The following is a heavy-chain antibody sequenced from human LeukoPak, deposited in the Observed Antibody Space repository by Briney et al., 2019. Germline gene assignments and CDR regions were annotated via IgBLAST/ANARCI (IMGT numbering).Heavy chain of an antibody. D-gene: IGHD2-21*02. CDR2: INPSGGST. CDR1: GYTFINSY. V-gene: IGHV1-46*01. CDR3: ARSTATARHGGY. J-gene: IGHJ4*02. Sequence: VASVKVSCKASGYTFINSYMHWVRQAPGQGFEWMGIINPSGGSTTYAQKFQGRVTMTRDTSTSTVYMELSSLRSEDTAIYYCARSTATARHGGYWGQGTLVTVSS.